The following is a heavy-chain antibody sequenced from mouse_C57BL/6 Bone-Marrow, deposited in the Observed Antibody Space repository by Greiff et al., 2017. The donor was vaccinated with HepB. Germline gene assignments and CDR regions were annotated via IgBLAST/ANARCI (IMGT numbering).Heavy chain of an antibody. J-gene: IGHJ2*01. V-gene: IGHV1-81*01. CDR3: ARFVDYHFDY. D-gene: IGHD2-4*01. CDR2: IYPRSGNT. CDR1: GYTFTSYG. Sequence: QVQLKESGAELARPGASVKLSCKASGYTFTSYGISWVKQRTGQGLEWIGEIYPRSGNTYYNEKFKGKATLTADKSSSTAYMELRSLTSEDSAVYFCARFVDYHFDYWGQGTTLTVSS.